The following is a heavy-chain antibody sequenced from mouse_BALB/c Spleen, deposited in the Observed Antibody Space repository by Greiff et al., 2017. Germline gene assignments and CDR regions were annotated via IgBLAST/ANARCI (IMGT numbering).Heavy chain of an antibody. Sequence: VKLMESGPGLVAPSQSLSITCTVSGFSLTGYGVNWVRQPPGKGLEWLGMIWGDGSTDYNSALKSRLSISKDNSKSQVFLKMNSLQTDDTARYYCARDNGYGGPWFAYWGQGTLVTVSA. CDR2: IWGDGST. CDR1: GFSLTGYG. V-gene: IGHV2-6-7*01. CDR3: ARDNGYGGPWFAY. D-gene: IGHD2-14*01. J-gene: IGHJ3*01.